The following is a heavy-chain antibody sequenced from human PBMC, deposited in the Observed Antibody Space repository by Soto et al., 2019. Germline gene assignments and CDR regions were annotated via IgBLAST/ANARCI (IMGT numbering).Heavy chain of an antibody. CDR1: GGTFSSYT. D-gene: IGHD2-2*01. Sequence: QVQLVQSGAEVKKPGSSVKVSCKASGGTFSSYTISWVRQAPGQGLEWMGRIIPILGIANYAQKFQGRVTITADKSTSTAYMELSNLRSEDTAVYYCARGIGYCSSTSCNPGAFDIWGQGTMVTVSS. CDR2: IIPILGIA. V-gene: IGHV1-69*02. CDR3: ARGIGYCSSTSCNPGAFDI. J-gene: IGHJ3*02.